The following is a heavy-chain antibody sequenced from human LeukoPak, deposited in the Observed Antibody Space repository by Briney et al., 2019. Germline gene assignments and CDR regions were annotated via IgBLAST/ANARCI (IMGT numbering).Heavy chain of an antibody. V-gene: IGHV3-23*01. Sequence: GGSLRLSCAASGFTFSSYAMSWVRQAPGKGLEWVSAISGSGGSTYYADSVKGRFTISRDNSKNTLYLQMNSLRAEDTAVYYCAKDFRILEWLPSPFDYWAQGTLVTVSS. CDR3: AKDFRILEWLPSPFDY. J-gene: IGHJ4*02. D-gene: IGHD3-3*01. CDR1: GFTFSSYA. CDR2: ISGSGGST.